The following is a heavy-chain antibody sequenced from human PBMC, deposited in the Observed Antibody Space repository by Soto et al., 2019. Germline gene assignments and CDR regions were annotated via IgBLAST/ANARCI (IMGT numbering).Heavy chain of an antibody. CDR3: ARAVAVPADFDY. CDR2: INAGNGNT. Sequence: ASVKVSCKSSGYPFTHYGITWIRQAPGQGLEWMGWINAGNGNTKYSQKFQGRVTITRDTSASAAYMELSSLSSEDTAVYYCARAVAVPADFDYWGQGTLVTVSS. D-gene: IGHD6-19*01. V-gene: IGHV1-3*01. J-gene: IGHJ4*02. CDR1: GYPFTHYG.